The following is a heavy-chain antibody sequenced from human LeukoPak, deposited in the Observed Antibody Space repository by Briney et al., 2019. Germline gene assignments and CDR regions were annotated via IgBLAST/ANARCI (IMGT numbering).Heavy chain of an antibody. D-gene: IGHD2-15*01. CDR3: ARFPLTRYCSGGSCYSGFDY. V-gene: IGHV1-8*01. J-gene: IGHJ4*02. CDR2: MDPNSGNT. Sequence: ASVKVSCKASGYTFTSYDINWVRQATGQGLEWMGWMDPNSGNTGYAQKLQGRVTMTTDTSTSTAYMELRSLRSDDTAVYYCARFPLTRYCSGGSCYSGFDYWGQGTLVTVSS. CDR1: GYTFTSYD.